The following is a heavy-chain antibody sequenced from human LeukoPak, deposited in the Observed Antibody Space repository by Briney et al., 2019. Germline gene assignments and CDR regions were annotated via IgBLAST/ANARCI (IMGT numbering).Heavy chain of an antibody. V-gene: IGHV3-23*01. D-gene: IGHD3-3*01. CDR1: GFTFSNYA. Sequence: PGGSLRLSCAASGFTFSNYAMTWVRQAPGKGLEWVSGISGSGGNTYYADSVKGRFTISRDNSKNTLYLQMNSLRAEDTAVYYCAKCVFLEWSHRKWFDPWGQGTLVTVSS. CDR2: ISGSGGNT. J-gene: IGHJ5*02. CDR3: AKCVFLEWSHRKWFDP.